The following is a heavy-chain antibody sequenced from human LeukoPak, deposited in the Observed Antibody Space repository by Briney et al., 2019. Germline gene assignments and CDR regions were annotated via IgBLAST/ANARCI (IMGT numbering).Heavy chain of an antibody. J-gene: IGHJ4*02. D-gene: IGHD1-26*01. V-gene: IGHV3-15*01. Sequence: GGSLRLSCAASGFTFTYAWMSWVRQAPGKRLEWVGGIKSETDGGTTAYGSPVKGRFTISRDDSKKTLFLQINTLKTQDTAIYYCTIGGSHIDYWGQGTLVPVSS. CDR3: TIGGSHIDY. CDR1: GFTFTYAW. CDR2: IKSETDGGTT.